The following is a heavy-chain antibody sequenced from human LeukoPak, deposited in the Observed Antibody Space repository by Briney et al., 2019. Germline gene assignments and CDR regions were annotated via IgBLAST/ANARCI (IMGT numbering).Heavy chain of an antibody. D-gene: IGHD1-26*01. CDR3: ARHGGAADY. V-gene: IGHV1-2*02. CDR2: INPNTDGT. CDR1: GYTFTIYY. Sequence: ASVKVSCKASGYTFTIYYIHWVRQAPGQGLEWMGWINPNTDGTNYAQKFQGRVTMTRDASISTAYMELTRLRSDDTAVYYCARHGGAADYWGQGTLVTVSS. J-gene: IGHJ4*02.